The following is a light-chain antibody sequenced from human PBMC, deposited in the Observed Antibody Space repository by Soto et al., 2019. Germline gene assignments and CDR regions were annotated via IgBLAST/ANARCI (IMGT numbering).Light chain of an antibody. V-gene: IGKV1-5*01. CDR1: QGISRW. Sequence: IQLTQSPSSLSASVGDRVTITCRASQGISRWLAWYQQRPGKAPKLLIYDASTLHSGVSSRFSGSGSGTEFTLTISSLQPNDSATYYCQQYTTYWTFGQGTKVDIK. J-gene: IGKJ1*01. CDR3: QQYTTYWT. CDR2: DAS.